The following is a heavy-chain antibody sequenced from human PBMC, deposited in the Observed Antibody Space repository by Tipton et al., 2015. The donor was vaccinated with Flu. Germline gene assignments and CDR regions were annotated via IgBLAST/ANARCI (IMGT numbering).Heavy chain of an antibody. CDR3: TRAEDIAYNWFDP. CDR2: IRSKAYGGTT. CDR1: GFTFGDYA. V-gene: IGHV3-49*04. D-gene: IGHD2-15*01. J-gene: IGHJ5*02. Sequence: VQLVQSGGGLVQPGRSLRLSCTASGFTFGDYAMSWVRQAPGKGLEWVGFIRSKAYGGTTEYAASVKGRFTISRDDSKSIAYLQMNSLKTEDTAVYYCTRAEDIAYNWFDPWGQGTLVTVSS.